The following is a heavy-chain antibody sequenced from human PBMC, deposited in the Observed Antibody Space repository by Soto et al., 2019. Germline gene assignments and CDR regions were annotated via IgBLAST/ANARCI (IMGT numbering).Heavy chain of an antibody. CDR2: IYDSGNMY. J-gene: IGHJ4*02. Sequence: SETLSLTCTVSGGSITSGGHYWGWIRQYPGKGLEWIGHIYDSGNMYFYNPSLKSRVTISADTSRNQFSLSLSSLTAAATGVYSCERVAHSGYFSVLTHFWVPAILVTVSS. D-gene: IGHD3-9*01. V-gene: IGHV4-31*03. CDR1: GGSITSGGHY. CDR3: ERVAHSGYFSVLTHF.